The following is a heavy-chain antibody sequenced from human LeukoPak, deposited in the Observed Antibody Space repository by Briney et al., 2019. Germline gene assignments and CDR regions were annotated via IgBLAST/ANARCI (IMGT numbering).Heavy chain of an antibody. J-gene: IGHJ4*02. CDR1: GYTFTSYA. D-gene: IGHD3-10*01. CDR3: ATTRRGGPRSYFDY. CDR2: INTNTGNP. Sequence: ASVKVSCKASGYTFTSYAMNWVRQAPGQGLEWMGWINTNTGNPTYAQGFTGRFVFSLDTSVSTAYLQISSLKAEDTAVYYCATTRRGGPRSYFDYWGQGTLVTVSS. V-gene: IGHV7-4-1*02.